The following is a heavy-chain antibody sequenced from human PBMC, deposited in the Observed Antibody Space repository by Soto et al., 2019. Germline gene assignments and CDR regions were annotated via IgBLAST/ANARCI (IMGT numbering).Heavy chain of an antibody. CDR3: ASRSSGWYFDY. Sequence: GGSLRLSCAASGFTVSSNYMSWVRQAPGKGLEWVSVIYSGGSTYYADSVKGRFTISRDNSKNTLYLQMNSLRAEDTAVYYCASRSSGWYFDYWGQGTLGTVSS. J-gene: IGHJ4*02. V-gene: IGHV3-53*01. CDR2: IYSGGST. D-gene: IGHD6-19*01. CDR1: GFTVSSNY.